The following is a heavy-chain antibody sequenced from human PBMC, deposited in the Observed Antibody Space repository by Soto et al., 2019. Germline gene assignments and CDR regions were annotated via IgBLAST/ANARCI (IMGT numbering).Heavy chain of an antibody. CDR2: INPNSGGT. Sequence: GASVKVSCKASGYTFTGYYMHWVRPAPGQGLEWMGWINPNSGGTNYAQKFQGRVTMTRDTSISTAYMERSRLRSDDTAVYYGASAGPVVVVAVSAFDIWGQGTMVTVSS. CDR3: ASAGPVVVVAVSAFDI. D-gene: IGHD2-15*01. CDR1: GYTFTGYY. V-gene: IGHV1-2*02. J-gene: IGHJ3*02.